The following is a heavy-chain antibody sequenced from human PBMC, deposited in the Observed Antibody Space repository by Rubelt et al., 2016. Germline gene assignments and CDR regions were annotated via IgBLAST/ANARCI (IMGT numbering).Heavy chain of an antibody. CDR2: IYYTGGT. V-gene: IGHV4-59*01. Sequence: QVQLQESGPGLVKPSETLSLTCTVSGGSISSYYWSWIRQPPGKGLEWIGYIYYTGGTNYNPSLKSRVTISVDTSKNQFSLNLSSVTAADTAVYYCARAGVVAPAHWFDPWGQGTLVTVSS. D-gene: IGHD2-2*01. CDR3: ARAGVVAPAHWFDP. CDR1: GGSISSYY. J-gene: IGHJ5*02.